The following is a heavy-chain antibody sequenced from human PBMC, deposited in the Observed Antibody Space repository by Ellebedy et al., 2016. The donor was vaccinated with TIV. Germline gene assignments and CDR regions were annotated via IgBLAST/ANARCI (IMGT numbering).Heavy chain of an antibody. CDR3: GRAMDV. CDR2: IKPDGSEK. V-gene: IGHV3-7*01. CDR1: GFTFSSHR. J-gene: IGHJ6*02. Sequence: GGSLRLXXAAPGFTFSSHRMNWVRQAPGKGLEWVANIKPDGSEKYYVDSVKGRFTISRDNAKNSVYLQMNSLRADDTAVYYCGRAMDVWGQGTTVTVSS.